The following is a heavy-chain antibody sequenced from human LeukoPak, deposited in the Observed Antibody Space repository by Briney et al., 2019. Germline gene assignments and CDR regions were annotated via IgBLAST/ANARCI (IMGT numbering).Heavy chain of an antibody. CDR3: ARDAGRYFDWLGY. V-gene: IGHV3-33*01. D-gene: IGHD3-9*01. CDR2: IWYDGSNK. Sequence: PGGSLRLSCAASGFTFSSHGIHWVRQAPGKGLEWVAVIWYDGSNKYYADSVKGRFTISRDNSKNTLYLQMNSLRAEDTAVYYCARDAGRYFDWLGYWGQGTLVTVSS. CDR1: GFTFSSHG. J-gene: IGHJ4*02.